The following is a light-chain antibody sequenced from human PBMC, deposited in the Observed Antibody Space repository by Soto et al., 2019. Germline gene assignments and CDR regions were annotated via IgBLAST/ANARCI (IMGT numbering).Light chain of an antibody. Sequence: EIVMTQSPVTLSVSPGERATLSCRASQSVSSCLAWYQQKPGQAPRLLIYDASNRATGIPARFSGSGSGTDLTLTINSLQSEDFAIYYCQQYNSDPWTFGQGTKWIS. J-gene: IGKJ1*01. CDR2: DAS. V-gene: IGKV3D-15*01. CDR3: QQYNSDPWT. CDR1: QSVSSC.